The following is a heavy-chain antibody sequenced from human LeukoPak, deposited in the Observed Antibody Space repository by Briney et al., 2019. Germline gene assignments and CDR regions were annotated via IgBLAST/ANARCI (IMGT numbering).Heavy chain of an antibody. CDR3: ARGGDYSYYDTRYNWFDP. Sequence: PGGSLRLSCAASGFTFSIYEMNWVRQAPGKGLEWVSYISSSGYTIFYADSVKGRFTISRDNAKNSLYLQVNSLRAEDTAVYYCARGGDYSYYDTRYNWFDPWGQGTLVTVSS. J-gene: IGHJ5*02. V-gene: IGHV3-48*03. CDR2: ISSSGYTI. D-gene: IGHD4-11*01. CDR1: GFTFSIYE.